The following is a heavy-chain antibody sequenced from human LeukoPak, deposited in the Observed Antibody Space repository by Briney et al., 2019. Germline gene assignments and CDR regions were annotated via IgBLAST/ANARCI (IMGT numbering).Heavy chain of an antibody. V-gene: IGHV3-7*01. CDR2: IKQDGSEK. CDR1: GFTFSSFW. CDR3: AREKATAVRGVDYYYYMDV. D-gene: IGHD3-10*01. J-gene: IGHJ6*03. Sequence: PGGSLRLSCAASGFTFSSFWMSWVRQAPGKGLEWVANIKQDGSEKYYVDSVKGRFTISRDNAKNSLYLQMNSLRAEDTAVYYCAREKATAVRGVDYYYYMDVWGKGTTVTVSS.